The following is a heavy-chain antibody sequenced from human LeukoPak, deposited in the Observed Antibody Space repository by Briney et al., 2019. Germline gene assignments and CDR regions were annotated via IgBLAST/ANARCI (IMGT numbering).Heavy chain of an antibody. V-gene: IGHV3-48*01. CDR2: ISSSSRTK. Sequence: GGSLRLSCAASGFIFSDYGMNWVRQAPGKGLEWVSYISSSSRTKQYADSVKGRFTISRDNAQSSVYLQMNSLRAEDSAVYYCARGGAARPDYWGQGTLVTVSS. CDR3: ARGGAARPDY. J-gene: IGHJ4*02. CDR1: GFIFSDYG. D-gene: IGHD6-6*01.